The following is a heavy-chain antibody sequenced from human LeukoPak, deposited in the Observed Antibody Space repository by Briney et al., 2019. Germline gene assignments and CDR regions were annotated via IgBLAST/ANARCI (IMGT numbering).Heavy chain of an antibody. D-gene: IGHD2-2*01. V-gene: IGHV3-15*01. CDR1: GFTFSNAW. J-gene: IGHJ4*02. CDR2: IKSKTDGGTT. CDR3: TTDLGYCSSTSCYGDFDY. Sequence: GGSLRLSCAASGFTFSNAWMSWVRQAPGKGLEWVGRIKSKTDGGTTDYAAPVKGSFTISRDDSKNTLYLQMNSLKTEDTAVYYCTTDLGYCSSTSCYGDFDYWGQGTLVTVSS.